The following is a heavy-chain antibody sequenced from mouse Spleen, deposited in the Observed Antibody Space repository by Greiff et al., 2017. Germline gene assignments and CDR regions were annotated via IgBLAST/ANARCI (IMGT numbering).Heavy chain of an antibody. J-gene: IGHJ4*01. D-gene: IGHD1-2*01. CDR3: ARGDLRPYAMDY. V-gene: IGHV1-87*01. CDR2: IYPGDGDT. Sequence: VKVVESGAELARPGASVKLSCKASGYTFTSYWMQWVKQRPGQGLEWIGAIYPGDGDTRYTQKFKGKATLTADKSSSTAYMQLSSLASEDSAVYYCARGDLRPYAMDYWGQGTSVTVSS. CDR1: GYTFTSYW.